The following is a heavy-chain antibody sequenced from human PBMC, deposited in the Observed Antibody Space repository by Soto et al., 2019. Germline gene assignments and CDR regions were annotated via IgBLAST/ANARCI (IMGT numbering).Heavy chain of an antibody. Sequence: GASVKVSCKASGYTFTSYGLSWVRQAPGQGLEWMGWIGVYNGNTNYAQKLQGRVTMTTDTSTSTAYMELRSLRSDDTAVYYCARVVGALGHWFDPWGQGTLVTVSS. V-gene: IGHV1-18*01. CDR1: GYTFTSYG. J-gene: IGHJ5*02. CDR3: ARVVGALGHWFDP. D-gene: IGHD1-26*01. CDR2: IGVYNGNT.